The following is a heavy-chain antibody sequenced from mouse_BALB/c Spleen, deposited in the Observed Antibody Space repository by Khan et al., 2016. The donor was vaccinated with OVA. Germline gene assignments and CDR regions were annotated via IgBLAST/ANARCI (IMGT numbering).Heavy chain of an antibody. CDR1: GFSLTTYG. J-gene: IGHJ3*01. Sequence: QVQLKQSGPGLVQPSQSLSITCTVSGFSLTTYGVHWVRQSPGKGLEWLGVIWRGGSTDYYAAFISRLSISKDNSKSQVFFKMNSLQANDTAIYSCASKYDYDGGLAYWGQGTLVIV. CDR2: IWRGGST. CDR3: ASKYDYDGGLAY. D-gene: IGHD2-4*01. V-gene: IGHV2-2*02.